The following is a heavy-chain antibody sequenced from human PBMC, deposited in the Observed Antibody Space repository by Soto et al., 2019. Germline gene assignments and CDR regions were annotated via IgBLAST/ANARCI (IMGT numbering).Heavy chain of an antibody. CDR3: GSGRSEIRGAFIIGELDH. Sequence: QVQLVQSGAEVKMPGASVKVSCKASGYTFTSHDINWVRQATGQGLEWMGWMNPNSGNTGYGQKFQGRVTMTRNTSTSTGYREMSSLKSDDTAVYYCGSGRSEIRGAFIIGELDHWGQGSLVIVSS. D-gene: IGHD3-10*01. CDR1: GYTFTSHD. V-gene: IGHV1-8*01. J-gene: IGHJ5*02. CDR2: MNPNSGNT.